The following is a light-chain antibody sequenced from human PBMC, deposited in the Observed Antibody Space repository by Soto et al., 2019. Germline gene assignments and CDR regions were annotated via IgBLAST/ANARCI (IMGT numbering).Light chain of an antibody. V-gene: IGLV2-14*01. J-gene: IGLJ1*01. CDR1: TNDVGGYNY. CDR2: EVS. CDR3: NSYSSSTSLPYV. Sequence: QSALTQPASVSGSPGQSITISCTGTTNDVGGYNYFSWYQQHPGKAPKLLIFEVSSRPSGVSNRFSGSKSGNTASLTISALQAEDEADYFCNSYSSSTSLPYVFGTGTKLTDL.